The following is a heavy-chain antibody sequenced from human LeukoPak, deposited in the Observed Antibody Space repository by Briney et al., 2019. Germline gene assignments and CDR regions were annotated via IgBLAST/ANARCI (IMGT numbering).Heavy chain of an antibody. V-gene: IGHV5-10-1*01. D-gene: IGHD5-12*01. CDR1: GYSFTSYW. CDR2: IDPSDSYT. J-gene: IGHJ4*02. CDR3: ATGGPDHSGYDLNY. Sequence: GESLRISCKGSGYSFTSYWISWLRQMPGKGLEWMGRIDPSDSYTNYSPSFQGHVTISADKSINTAYLQWSSLKASDTAMYYCATGGPDHSGYDLNYWGPGTLVTVSS.